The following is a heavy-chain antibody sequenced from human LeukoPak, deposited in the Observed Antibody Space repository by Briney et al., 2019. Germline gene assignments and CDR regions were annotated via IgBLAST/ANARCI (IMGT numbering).Heavy chain of an antibody. CDR1: GGSTSSSSYY. J-gene: IGHJ4*02. CDR3: ARGSLGAWFDY. V-gene: IGHV4-61*01. Sequence: SETLSLTCTVSGGSTSSSSYYWSWIRQPPGKGLEWIGYIYYSGSTNYNPSLKSRVTISVDTSKNQFSLKLSSVTAADTAVYYCARGSLGAWFDYWGQGTLVTVSS. D-gene: IGHD1-26*01. CDR2: IYYSGST.